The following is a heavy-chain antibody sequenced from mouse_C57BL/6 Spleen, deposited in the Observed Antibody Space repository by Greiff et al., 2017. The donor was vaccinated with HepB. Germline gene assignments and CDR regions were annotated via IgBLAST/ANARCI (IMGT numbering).Heavy chain of an antibody. Sequence: QVQLKESGAELAKPGASVKLSCKASGYTFTSYWMHWVKQRPGQGLEWIGYINPSSGYTKYNQKFKDKATLTADKSSSTAYMQLSSLTYEDSAVYYCARSTTVVAPYWYFDVWGTGTTVTVSS. CDR1: GYTFTSYW. V-gene: IGHV1-7*01. J-gene: IGHJ1*03. CDR2: INPSSGYT. CDR3: ARSTTVVAPYWYFDV. D-gene: IGHD1-1*01.